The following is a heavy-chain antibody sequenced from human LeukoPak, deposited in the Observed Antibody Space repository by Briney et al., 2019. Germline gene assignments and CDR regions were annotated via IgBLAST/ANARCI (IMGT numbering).Heavy chain of an antibody. Sequence: SETLSLTCTVSGGSISSYYWSWIRQPPGKGLEWIGYIYYSGSTNYNPSLKSRVTISVDTSKNQFSLKLSSVTAADTAVYYCARPQVTTPLTFDYWGQGTLVTVSS. CDR1: GGSISSYY. V-gene: IGHV4-59*01. J-gene: IGHJ4*02. D-gene: IGHD4-17*01. CDR3: ARPQVTTPLTFDY. CDR2: IYYSGST.